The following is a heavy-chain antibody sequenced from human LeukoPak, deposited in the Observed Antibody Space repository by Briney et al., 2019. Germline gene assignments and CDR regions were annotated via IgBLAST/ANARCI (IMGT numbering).Heavy chain of an antibody. CDR2: ISSSSSYI. V-gene: IGHV3-21*01. D-gene: IGHD2-2*01. Sequence: GGSLRLSCAASGFTFSSYSMNWVRQAPGKGLEWVSSISSSSSYIYYADSVKGRSTISRDNAKNSLYLQMNSLRAEDTAVYYCASTVVPAAIAFDYWGQGTLDTVSS. CDR1: GFTFSSYS. J-gene: IGHJ4*02. CDR3: ASTVVPAAIAFDY.